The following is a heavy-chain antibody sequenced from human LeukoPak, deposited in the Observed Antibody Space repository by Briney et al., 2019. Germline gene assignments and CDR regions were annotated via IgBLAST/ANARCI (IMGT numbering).Heavy chain of an antibody. CDR2: IYYSGST. CDR3: ARLRIAAAGTGLYFDY. D-gene: IGHD6-13*01. Sequence: SETLSLTCTVSGGSIGSYYWSWIRQPPGKGLEWIGYIYYSGSTNYNPSLKSRVTISVDTSKNQFSLKLSSVTAADTAVYYCARLRIAAAGTGLYFDYWGQGTLVTVSS. V-gene: IGHV4-59*01. CDR1: GGSIGSYY. J-gene: IGHJ4*02.